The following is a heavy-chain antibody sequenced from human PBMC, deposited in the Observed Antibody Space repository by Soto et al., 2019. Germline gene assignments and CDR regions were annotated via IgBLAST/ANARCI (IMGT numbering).Heavy chain of an antibody. CDR2: IIPIFGTA. J-gene: IGHJ4*02. Sequence: QVQLVQSGAEVKKPGSSVKVSCKASGGTFSSYAISWVRQAPGQGLEWMGGIIPIFGTANYAQKFQGRVTITADESTSTAYMALSSLRSEDTAVYYCASDSSSIASREHYFDYWGQGTLVTVSS. D-gene: IGHD6-6*01. CDR3: ASDSSSIASREHYFDY. V-gene: IGHV1-69*12. CDR1: GGTFSSYA.